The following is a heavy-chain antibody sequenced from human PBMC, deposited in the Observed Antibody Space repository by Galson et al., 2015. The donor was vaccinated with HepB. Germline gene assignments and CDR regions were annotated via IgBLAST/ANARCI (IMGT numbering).Heavy chain of an antibody. CDR3: ATDLILSADGAFDI. V-gene: IGHV1-24*01. J-gene: IGHJ3*02. CDR1: GYTLTELS. D-gene: IGHD2-8*01. CDR2: FDPEDGET. Sequence: SVKVSCKVSGYTLTELSMHWVRQAPGKGLEWMGGFDPEDGETIYAQKFQGRVTMTEDTSTDTAYMELSSLRSEDTAVYYCATDLILSADGAFDIWGQGTMVTVSS.